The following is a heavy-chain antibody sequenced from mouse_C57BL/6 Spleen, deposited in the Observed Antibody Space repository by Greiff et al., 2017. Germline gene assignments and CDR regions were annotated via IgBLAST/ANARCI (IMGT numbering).Heavy chain of an antibody. J-gene: IGHJ4*01. D-gene: IGHD2-2*01. CDR1: GFSFNTYA. CDR2: IRSKSNNYAT. Sequence: EVQLVESGGGLVQPKGSLKLSCAASGFSFNTYAMNWVRQAPGKGLEWVARIRSKSNNYATYYADSVKDRFTISRDDSESMLYLQMNNLKTEDTAMYYCVRHGYDGRGYYAMDYWGQGTSVTVSS. CDR3: VRHGYDGRGYYAMDY. V-gene: IGHV10-1*01.